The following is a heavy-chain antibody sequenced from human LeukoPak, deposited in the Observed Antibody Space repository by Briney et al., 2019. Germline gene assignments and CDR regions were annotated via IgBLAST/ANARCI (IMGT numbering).Heavy chain of an antibody. Sequence: VASVKVSCKASGGTFSSYAISWVRQAPGQGLEWMGRIIPILGIANYAQKFQGRVTITADKSTSTAYMELGSLRSEDTAVYYCAGAYYGSGETLDYWGQGTLVTVSS. CDR1: GGTFSSYA. CDR3: AGAYYGSGETLDY. V-gene: IGHV1-69*04. D-gene: IGHD3-10*01. J-gene: IGHJ4*02. CDR2: IIPILGIA.